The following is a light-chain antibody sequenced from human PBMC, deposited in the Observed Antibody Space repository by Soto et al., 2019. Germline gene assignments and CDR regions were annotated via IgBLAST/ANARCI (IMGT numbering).Light chain of an antibody. J-gene: IGLJ2*01. CDR2: GNT. CDR1: SSNIGAGYD. Sequence: QSVLTQPPSVSGAPGQRVTISCTGRSSNIGAGYDVHWYQQLPGRAPKLLIYGNTNRPSGVPDRFSGSKSGTSASLAITVLQAEDEADYYCLSFDSSLSVVFGGGTKVTVL. CDR3: LSFDSSLSVV. V-gene: IGLV1-40*01.